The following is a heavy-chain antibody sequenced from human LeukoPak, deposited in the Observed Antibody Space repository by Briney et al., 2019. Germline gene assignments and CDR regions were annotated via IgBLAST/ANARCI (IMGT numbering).Heavy chain of an antibody. D-gene: IGHD3-22*01. Sequence: PGGSLRLSCAVSGFTFSSYWMHWVSQAPGKGLVWVLRISSDGSGTSYADSVKGRFTISRDNAKNTLYLQMNSLRGEDTGVYYCARANHPTYYDSSGYYQDYWGQGTLVTVSS. CDR1: GFTFSSYW. CDR3: ARANHPTYYDSSGYYQDY. J-gene: IGHJ4*02. V-gene: IGHV3-74*01. CDR2: ISSDGSGT.